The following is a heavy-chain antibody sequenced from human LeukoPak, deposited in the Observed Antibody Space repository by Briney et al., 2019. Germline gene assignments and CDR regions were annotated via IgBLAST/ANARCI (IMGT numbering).Heavy chain of an antibody. D-gene: IGHD3-10*01. V-gene: IGHV4-4*02. CDR1: GGSISSSKW. Sequence: SETLSLTCAVSGGSISSSKWWSWVRQPPGKGLEWIGEIYHSGSTNYNPSLKSRVTISVDTSKNQFSLKLSSVTAADTAVYYCARYKIRFFLLGSGSPYYYGMDVWGQGTTVTVSS. CDR2: IYHSGST. CDR3: ARYKIRFFLLGSGSPYYYGMDV. J-gene: IGHJ6*02.